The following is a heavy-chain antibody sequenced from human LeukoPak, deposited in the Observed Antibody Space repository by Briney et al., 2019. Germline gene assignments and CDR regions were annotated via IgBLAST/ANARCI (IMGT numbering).Heavy chain of an antibody. CDR1: GFTFSRNW. CDR2: IKQDGSEK. J-gene: IGHJ4*02. V-gene: IGHV3-7*01. D-gene: IGHD2-8*01. CDR3: ARDRYYCTNGVCSNPFDY. Sequence: GGSLRLSCAASGFTFSRNWMSWVGQAPGKGLEWVANIKQDGSEKYYVDSVKGRFTISRDNAKNSLYLQMNSLRAEDTAVYYCARDRYYCTNGVCSNPFDYWGQGTLVTVSS.